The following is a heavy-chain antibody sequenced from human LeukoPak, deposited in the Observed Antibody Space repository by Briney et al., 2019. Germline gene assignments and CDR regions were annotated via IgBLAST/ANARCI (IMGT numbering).Heavy chain of an antibody. CDR3: TREGATVDH. Sequence: SETLSLTCTVSGVSLTSYYWSWVRQPPGKGLEWIGYVHYSESTKYNPSLKNRVTISLDTSKNQFSLRLSSVTDADAALYYCTREGATVDHWGQGTLVSVSS. CDR1: GVSLTSYY. J-gene: IGHJ4*02. V-gene: IGHV4-59*01. D-gene: IGHD5-24*01. CDR2: VHYSEST.